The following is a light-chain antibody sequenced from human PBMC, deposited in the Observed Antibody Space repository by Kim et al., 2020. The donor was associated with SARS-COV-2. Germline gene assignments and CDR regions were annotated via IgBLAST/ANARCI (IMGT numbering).Light chain of an antibody. Sequence: EVVMTQSPATLSVSPGERATLSCRASQSINTKLAWYQQIPGQAPRLLIYGASTRATGMPARFSGSGSGTEFTLTISSLQSEDFAVYYCQQYNSWPLTFGGGTKVDIK. CDR2: GAS. CDR1: QSINTK. CDR3: QQYNSWPLT. J-gene: IGKJ4*01. V-gene: IGKV3-15*01.